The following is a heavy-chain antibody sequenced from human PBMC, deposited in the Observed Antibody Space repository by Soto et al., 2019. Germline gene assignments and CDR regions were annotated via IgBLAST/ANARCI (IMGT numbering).Heavy chain of an antibody. CDR3: ARERDSLLAASYYFDH. CDR1: GGTLNGNF. V-gene: IGHV4-34*01. Sequence: QVQLQQWGAGLLKPSETLSLTCAVSGGTLNGNFWGWIRQPPGKRLEWIGEIKPNGDTNYNSSLKRRVTISVDTSKNQFSLKLTSVTAADTAVYYCARERDSLLAASYYFDHWGQGTVVTVSS. CDR2: IKPNGDT. D-gene: IGHD5-12*01. J-gene: IGHJ4*02.